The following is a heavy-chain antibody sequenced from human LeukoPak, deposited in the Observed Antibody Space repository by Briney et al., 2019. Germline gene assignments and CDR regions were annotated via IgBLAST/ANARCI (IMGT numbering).Heavy chain of an antibody. Sequence: SETLSLTCTVSGGSINSYYWSWIRQPPGRGLEWIGSIHYSGSTSYNPSLRSRVTISVDKSKNQFFLKLSSVTATDTAVYYCARGRLGGGSSSWYFVDPWGQGTLVTVSS. CDR3: ARGRLGGGSSSWYFVDP. J-gene: IGHJ5*02. CDR2: IHYSGST. V-gene: IGHV4-59*01. D-gene: IGHD6-13*01. CDR1: GGSINSYY.